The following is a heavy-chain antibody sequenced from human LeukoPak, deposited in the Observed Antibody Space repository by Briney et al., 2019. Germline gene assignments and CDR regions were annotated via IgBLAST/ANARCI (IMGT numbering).Heavy chain of an antibody. CDR1: VGTFSAYW. CDR2: INEDGSVK. J-gene: IGHJ4*02. CDR3: AKVPRDSDCY. D-gene: IGHD2-21*02. Sequence: PGGSLRHSCAVSVGTFSAYWMAWVRQSPGKGLEWVAEINEDGSVKYYVDSMKGRFTISRDNAKNSLYLQMNSLGAEDTAVYYCAKVPRDSDCYWGQGTLVTVSS. V-gene: IGHV3-7*01.